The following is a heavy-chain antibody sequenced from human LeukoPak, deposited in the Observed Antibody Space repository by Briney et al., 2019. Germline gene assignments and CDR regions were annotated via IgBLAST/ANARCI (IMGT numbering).Heavy chain of an antibody. CDR1: GYTLTNFY. J-gene: IGHJ4*02. V-gene: IGHV1-46*01. D-gene: IGHD6-19*01. CDR2: INPSGGTT. Sequence: ASVKVSCKASGYTLTNFYMHWVRQAPGQGLEWMGIINPSGGTTTYAQKFQGRVTMTRDTSTNTVYMDLSSLRSEDTAVYYCARDVSAGSQFFDYWGQGTLVTVSS. CDR3: ARDVSAGSQFFDY.